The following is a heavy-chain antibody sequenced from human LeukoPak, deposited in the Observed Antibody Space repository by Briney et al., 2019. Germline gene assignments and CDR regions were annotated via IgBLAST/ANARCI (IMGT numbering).Heavy chain of an antibody. J-gene: IGHJ4*02. CDR3: ARRSYSSCDY. V-gene: IGHV3-11*01. CDR2: ISSSGSTI. D-gene: IGHD6-6*01. Sequence: GSLRPSCAASGFTFSNSAMSWVRQAPGKGLEWVSYISSSGSTIYHADSAKGRFTISRDNAKNSLYLQMSSLRAEDTAVYYCARRSYSSCDYWGQGTLVTVSS. CDR1: GFTFSNSA.